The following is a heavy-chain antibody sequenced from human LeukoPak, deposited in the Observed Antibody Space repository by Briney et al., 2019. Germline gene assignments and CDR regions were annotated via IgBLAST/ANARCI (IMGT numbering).Heavy chain of an antibody. CDR1: GGSISSYY. J-gene: IGHJ6*02. CDR2: VYYSGST. V-gene: IGHV4-59*01. D-gene: IGHD2-21*02. CDR3: ARMDGGDTYPPYHYYGMDV. Sequence: PSETLSLTCTVSGGSISSYYWSWIRQPPGKGLEWIGYVYYSGSTNYNPSLKSRVTISVDTSKNQFSLKLTSVTAADTARYYCARMDGGDTYPPYHYYGMDVWGQGTTVTVSS.